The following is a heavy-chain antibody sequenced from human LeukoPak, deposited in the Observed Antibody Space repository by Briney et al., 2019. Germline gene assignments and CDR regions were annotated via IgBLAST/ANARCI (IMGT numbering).Heavy chain of an antibody. J-gene: IGHJ4*02. Sequence: ASVKVSCKASGYTFTDYYMHWIQQAPGQGLEWVGRVDPEDGKTAYAEKFRGRVTTSTDTSTGTTYMELTNLKSEDTAIYYCSTRGVAVVPPKIDYFDYWGQGTLLVVSS. V-gene: IGHV1-69-2*01. CDR1: GYTFTDYY. D-gene: IGHD2-15*01. CDR3: STRGVAVVPPKIDYFDY. CDR2: VDPEDGKT.